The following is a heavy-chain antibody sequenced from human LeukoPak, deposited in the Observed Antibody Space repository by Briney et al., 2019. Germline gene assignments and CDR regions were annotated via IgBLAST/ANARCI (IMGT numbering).Heavy chain of an antibody. CDR2: INPSSDAR. V-gene: IGHV1-2*02. CDR1: GYSFSGYF. J-gene: IGHJ6*02. D-gene: IGHD2/OR15-2a*01. CDR3: AREQIDRKTYYNAMDV. Sequence: ASVKVSCKGSGYSFSGYFMHWVRQAPGQGLEWMAWINPSSDARKYAPKFQGRLTVTRDTSTETAYMELSGLTSDDTAVYYCAREQIDRKTYYNAMDVWGQGTTVIVSS.